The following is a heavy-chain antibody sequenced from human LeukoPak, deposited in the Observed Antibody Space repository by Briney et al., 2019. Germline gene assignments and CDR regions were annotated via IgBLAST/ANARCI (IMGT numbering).Heavy chain of an antibody. CDR2: IIPILGIA. Sequence: SVKVSCKASGGTFSSYAISWVRQAPGQGLEWMGRIIPILGIANYAQKFQGRVTITADKSTSTAYMELSSLRSEDTAVYYCARDPAPGIAAAGTSTDYWGQGTLVTVSS. V-gene: IGHV1-69*04. CDR1: GGTFSSYA. D-gene: IGHD6-13*01. CDR3: ARDPAPGIAAAGTSTDY. J-gene: IGHJ4*02.